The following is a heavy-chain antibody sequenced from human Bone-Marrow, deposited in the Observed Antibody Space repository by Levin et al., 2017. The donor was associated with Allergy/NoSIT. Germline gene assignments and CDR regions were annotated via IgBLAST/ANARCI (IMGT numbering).Heavy chain of an antibody. Sequence: GSLRLSCSVSGVSVSGYYWSWVRQPPGKGLEWIGYVYYSGSTKYNPSLRSRVIISVDSSRGRFSLKLNSVTAADTAIYYCARHSLIRGLIRPQNWFDPWGQGILVTVSS. CDR2: VYYSGST. V-gene: IGHV4-59*08. J-gene: IGHJ5*02. D-gene: IGHD3-10*01. CDR3: ARHSLIRGLIRPQNWFDP. CDR1: GVSVSGYY.